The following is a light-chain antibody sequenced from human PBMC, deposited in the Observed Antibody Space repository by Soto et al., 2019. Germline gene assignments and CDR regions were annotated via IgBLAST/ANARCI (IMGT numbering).Light chain of an antibody. CDR1: QGISAW. V-gene: IGKV1-12*01. Sequence: DIQITQSPSSVSASVVDRVTITCRASQGISAWLAWYQQKPGKAPNLLIYDVSTLDSGVPSRFSGSASGTDFTLTISSLQPEDVATYYCQKYNSAPLTFGGGTKVDIK. J-gene: IGKJ4*01. CDR3: QKYNSAPLT. CDR2: DVS.